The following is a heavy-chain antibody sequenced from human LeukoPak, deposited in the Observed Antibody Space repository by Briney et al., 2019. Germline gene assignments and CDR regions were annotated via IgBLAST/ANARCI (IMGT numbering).Heavy chain of an antibody. CDR3: ARVGYCSSTSCGPMDV. Sequence: SETLSLTCAVYGGSFSGYYWSWIRQPPGKGLEWIGEINHSGSTNYNPSLKSRVTISVDTSKNQFSLKLTSVTAADTAVYYCARVGYCSSTSCGPMDVWGQGTTVTVSS. V-gene: IGHV4-34*01. CDR1: GGSFSGYY. CDR2: INHSGST. J-gene: IGHJ6*02. D-gene: IGHD2-2*01.